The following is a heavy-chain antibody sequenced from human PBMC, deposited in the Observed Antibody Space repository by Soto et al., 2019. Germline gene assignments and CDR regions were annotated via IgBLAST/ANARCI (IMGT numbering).Heavy chain of an antibody. J-gene: IGHJ6*02. CDR1: GFTFSNAW. CDR3: TTETSSSWFTYYYYGMDV. D-gene: IGHD6-13*01. Sequence: GGSLRLSCAASGFTFSNAWMNWVRQAPGKGLEWVGRIKSKTDGGTTDYAAPVKGRFTISRDDSKNTLYLQMNSLKTEDTAVYYCTTETSSSWFTYYYYGMDVWGQGTTVTVSS. CDR2: IKSKTDGGTT. V-gene: IGHV3-15*07.